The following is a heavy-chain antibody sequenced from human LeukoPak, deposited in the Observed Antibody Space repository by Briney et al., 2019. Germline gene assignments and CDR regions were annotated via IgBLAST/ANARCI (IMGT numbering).Heavy chain of an antibody. CDR2: ISAGGGST. J-gene: IGHJ4*02. V-gene: IGHV3-23*01. CDR3: AKPGATGGDY. D-gene: IGHD1-26*01. CDR1: GFTFSSWA. Sequence: PGGSLRLSCTASGFTFSSWAMSWIRQAPEKGLEWVSSISAGGGSTYYAESVKGRFTTSRDNSNNTLYLQMNCLRDEDAAVYYCAKPGATGGDYWGQGTLVTVSS.